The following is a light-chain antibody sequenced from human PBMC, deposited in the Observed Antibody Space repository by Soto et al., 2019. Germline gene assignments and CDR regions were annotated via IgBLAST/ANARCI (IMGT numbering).Light chain of an antibody. V-gene: IGLV2-11*01. J-gene: IGLJ1*01. CDR2: DVN. CDR3: CSYAGTYSYV. Sequence: QSALTQPRSVSGSPGQSVTISCTGTNSDVGSYNYVSWYQQHPGKAPHLMIYDVNKRPSGVPDRFSGSKSGNTASLTISGLQADDESDYYCCSYAGTYSYVFGTGTKLTVL. CDR1: NSDVGSYNY.